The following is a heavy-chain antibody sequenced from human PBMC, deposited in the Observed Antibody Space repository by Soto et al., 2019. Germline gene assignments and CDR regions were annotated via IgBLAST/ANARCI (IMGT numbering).Heavy chain of an antibody. CDR3: ARDRYVDYYHDMDV. D-gene: IGHD3-10*02. CDR1: GFSVSTSV. J-gene: IGHJ6*02. V-gene: IGHV3-30-3*01. Sequence: GGSLRLSCAASGFSVSTSVMHWVRQAPGKGLEWMALISYDGINKYHADSVKGRFTISRDSSKNTLYLQMNSLRAEDTAVYYCARDRYVDYYHDMDVWGQGTTVTAP. CDR2: ISYDGINK.